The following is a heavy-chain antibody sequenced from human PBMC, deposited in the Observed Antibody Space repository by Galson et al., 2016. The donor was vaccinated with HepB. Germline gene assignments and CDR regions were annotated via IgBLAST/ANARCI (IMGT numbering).Heavy chain of an antibody. J-gene: IGHJ3*01. CDR2: IRGSDTGT. CDR1: GFSISIYS. D-gene: IGHD6-19*01. V-gene: IGHV3-23*01. CDR3: AKISRDGYNSGWGGSFDL. Sequence: SLRLSCAASGFSISIYSMSWVRQAPGKGLEWVSAIRGSDTGTSYTDSVKGRFTISRDNSKNTLYLQMNSLRAEDAAVYYCAKISRDGYNSGWGGSFDLWGRGTIVTVSS.